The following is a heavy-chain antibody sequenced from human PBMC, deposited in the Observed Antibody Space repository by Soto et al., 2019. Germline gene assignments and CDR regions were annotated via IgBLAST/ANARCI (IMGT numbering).Heavy chain of an antibody. J-gene: IGHJ4*02. D-gene: IGHD2-2*01. CDR2: IDSGDGTT. CDR3: VRPYCSSSWFPFDR. V-gene: IGHV3-11*01. Sequence: NPXGSLRLSYTGAGFDFGDYYMSWIRQAPGKGLEWVSYIDSGDGTTYYTDSVKGRFTISRDNAKKTVYLQMSSLRVEDTALYYCVRPYCSSSWFPFDRWGQGTLVTVSS. CDR1: GFDFGDYY.